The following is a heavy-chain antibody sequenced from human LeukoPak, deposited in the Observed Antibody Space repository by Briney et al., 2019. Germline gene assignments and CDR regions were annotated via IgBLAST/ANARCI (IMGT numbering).Heavy chain of an antibody. D-gene: IGHD3-10*01. CDR2: IWHDGSHK. CDR1: GFSFDTYA. J-gene: IGHJ4*02. CDR3: AGEIFGSGSYPDF. V-gene: IGHV3-33*01. Sequence: GGSLRLSCAASGFSFDTYAMHWVRQAPGQGLEWVALIWHDGSHKFYSNSVRGQFTISRDNSKNTVYLQMNNLRPDDTAVYYCAGEIFGSGSYPDFWGQGTLVTVSS.